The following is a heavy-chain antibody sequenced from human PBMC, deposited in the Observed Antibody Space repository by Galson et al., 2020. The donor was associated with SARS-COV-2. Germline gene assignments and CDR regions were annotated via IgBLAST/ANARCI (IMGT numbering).Heavy chain of an antibody. Sequence: GGSLRLSCAASGLTFSSYGMHWVRQAPGKGLEWVAVIWSDGSYKYDADSVKGRFTISRDNSKNTLSLQMNSLRAEDTALYYCARDSSMVAHGVDYWGQGTLVTVSS. CDR2: IWSDGSYK. CDR1: GLTFSSYG. J-gene: IGHJ4*02. D-gene: IGHD2-15*01. CDR3: ARDSSMVAHGVDY. V-gene: IGHV3-33*01.